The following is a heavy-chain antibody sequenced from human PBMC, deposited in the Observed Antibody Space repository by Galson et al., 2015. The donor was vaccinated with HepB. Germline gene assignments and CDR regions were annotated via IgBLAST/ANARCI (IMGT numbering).Heavy chain of an antibody. V-gene: IGHV3-48*02. CDR3: ARGDSSKWDFEY. CDR2: ISSSSDTT. CDR1: GFTFSDYS. J-gene: IGHJ4*02. D-gene: IGHD1-26*01. Sequence: SLRLSCAASGFTFSDYSMNWVRQTPGKELEWVSYISSSSDTTYHADSVKGRFTISRDNANNLLYLQMNSLRDEDTAVYYCARGDSSKWDFEYWGQGTLVTASS.